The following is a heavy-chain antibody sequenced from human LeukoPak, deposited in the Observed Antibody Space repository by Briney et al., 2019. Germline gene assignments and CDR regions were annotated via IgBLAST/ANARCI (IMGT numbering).Heavy chain of an antibody. V-gene: IGHV3-21*01. CDR3: ARAPPRPGY. CDR1: GFAFSSYS. CDR2: ISSGSSYK. Sequence: PGGSLRLSCAASGFAFSSYSMNWVRQAPGKGLEWVSAISSGSSYKYYADSVKGRFTISRDNAKNSLYLQMNSLRAEDTAVYYCARAPPRPGYWGEGTLVSVSS. J-gene: IGHJ4*02.